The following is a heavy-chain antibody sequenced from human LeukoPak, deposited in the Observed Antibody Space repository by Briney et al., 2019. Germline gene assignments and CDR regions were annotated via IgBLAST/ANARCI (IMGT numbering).Heavy chain of an antibody. Sequence: ASETLSLTCTVSGGSISSAAYYWSWIRQHPGKGLEWIGYIYYSGSTYYSPSLKSRVTISVDTSKNQFSLKLSSVTAADTAVYYCARVMNYYDSSGYLDYWGQGTLVTVSS. V-gene: IGHV4-31*03. CDR3: ARVMNYYDSSGYLDY. J-gene: IGHJ4*02. D-gene: IGHD3-22*01. CDR2: IYYSGST. CDR1: GGSISSAAYY.